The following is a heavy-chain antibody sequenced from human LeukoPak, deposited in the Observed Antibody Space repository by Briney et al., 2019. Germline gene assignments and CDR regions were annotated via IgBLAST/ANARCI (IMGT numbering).Heavy chain of an antibody. CDR3: ARSSIAALPPFPLDY. V-gene: IGHV5-51*01. D-gene: IGHD6-6*01. J-gene: IGHJ4*02. Sequence: PGESLKISCKGSGYSFTSYWIGWVRQMPGKGLEWMGIIYPGDSDTRYSPSFQGQVTISADKSISTAYLQWSSLKASDTAMYYCARSSIAALPPFPLDYWGQGTLVTVSS. CDR2: IYPGDSDT. CDR1: GYSFTSYW.